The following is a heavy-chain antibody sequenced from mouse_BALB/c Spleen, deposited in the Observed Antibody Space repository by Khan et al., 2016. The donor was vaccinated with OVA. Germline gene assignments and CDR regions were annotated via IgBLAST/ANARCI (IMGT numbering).Heavy chain of an antibody. V-gene: IGHV1S136*01. Sequence: VQLQQSGPELVKPGASVKMSCKASGYTFTDYVMHWVKQKPGQGLEWIGYIYPYNDETESTERFKGKATLTLDKSSNTAYMDLSSLTSADSAVYYCARSTTDYYIMGYWGQGTSGTVSS. CDR3: ARSTTDYYIMGY. J-gene: IGHJ4*01. CDR2: IYPYNDET. CDR1: GYTFTDYV. D-gene: IGHD1-1*01.